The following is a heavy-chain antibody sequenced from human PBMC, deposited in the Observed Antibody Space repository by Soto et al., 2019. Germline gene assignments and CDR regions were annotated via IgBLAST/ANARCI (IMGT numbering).Heavy chain of an antibody. CDR1: GYTFTSYA. Sequence: QVQLVQSGAEVKKPGASVKVSCKASGYTFTSYAISWVRQAPGQGLEWMGGIIPIFGTANYAQKFQGRVTITADKSTSTAYMELSSLRSEDTAVYYCARPGVVVVPAAISYYYYYGMDVWGQGTTVTVSS. D-gene: IGHD2-2*02. CDR2: IIPIFGTA. V-gene: IGHV1-69*06. CDR3: ARPGVVVVPAAISYYYYYGMDV. J-gene: IGHJ6*02.